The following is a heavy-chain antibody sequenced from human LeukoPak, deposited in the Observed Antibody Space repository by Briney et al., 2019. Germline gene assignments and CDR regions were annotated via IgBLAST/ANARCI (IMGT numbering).Heavy chain of an antibody. CDR3: ARGTEKTRISGYYSFDH. CDR1: GGSISGYF. J-gene: IGHJ4*02. Sequence: PSETLSLTCTVSGGSISGYFWPWIRQPAGKELEWIGRVYTSGTTYYNPSLESRVTISLDTFNNQFSLRVTSVTAADTAIYYCARGTEKTRISGYYSFDHWGRGLLVTVSS. CDR2: VYTSGTT. V-gene: IGHV4-4*07. D-gene: IGHD5-12*01.